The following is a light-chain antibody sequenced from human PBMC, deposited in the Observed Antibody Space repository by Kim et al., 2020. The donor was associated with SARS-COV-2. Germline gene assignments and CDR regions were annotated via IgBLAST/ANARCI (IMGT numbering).Light chain of an antibody. CDR1: QSVLYSSNNKNY. CDR3: QQYYSTPRT. J-gene: IGKJ1*01. CDR2: WAS. V-gene: IGKV4-1*01. Sequence: ATMNCNSSQSVLYSSNNKNYLAWYQQKPGQPPKLLIYWASTRESGVPDRFSGSGSGTDFTLTISSLQAEDVAVYYCQQYYSTPRTFGQGTKVDIK.